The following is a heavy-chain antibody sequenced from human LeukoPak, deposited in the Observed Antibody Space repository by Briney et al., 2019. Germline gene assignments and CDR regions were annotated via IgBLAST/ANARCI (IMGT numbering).Heavy chain of an antibody. CDR2: ISYDGSNK. CDR3: ARGGSGWYYFDY. Sequence: GRSLRLSCAASGFTFSSYAMHWVRQAPGKGLEWVAVISYDGSNKYYADSVKGRFTISRDDSKNTLYLQTNSLRAEDTAVYYCARGGSGWYYFDYWGQGTLVTVSS. J-gene: IGHJ4*02. V-gene: IGHV3-30-3*01. CDR1: GFTFSSYA. D-gene: IGHD6-19*01.